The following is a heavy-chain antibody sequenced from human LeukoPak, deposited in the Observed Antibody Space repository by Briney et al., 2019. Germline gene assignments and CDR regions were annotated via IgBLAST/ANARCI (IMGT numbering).Heavy chain of an antibody. J-gene: IGHJ5*02. V-gene: IGHV4-59*01. CDR1: GDSLNTYY. D-gene: IGHD2-21*02. Sequence: SQTLSLTCTVSGDSLNTYYWTWIRQTPGKELEWIGFVASSGTSNYNPSLKSRVSISIDTSKNHFSLALTSVTPADTAVYYCARVVRGVVTSNWFDPWGQGTLVSVSS. CDR2: VASSGTS. CDR3: ARVVRGVVTSNWFDP.